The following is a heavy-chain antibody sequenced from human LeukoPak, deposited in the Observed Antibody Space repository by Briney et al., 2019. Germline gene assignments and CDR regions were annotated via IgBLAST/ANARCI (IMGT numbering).Heavy chain of an antibody. Sequence: PGGSLRLSCATSGFTFSDYYMSWIRQTPGKGLEWVAYISPGGTTMEYAKSVKGRFTISRDNAKDSLYLQMNSLEAEDTAVYYCAKGHTSGMIWGQGTLVSVSS. CDR1: GFTFSDYY. CDR2: ISPGGTTM. D-gene: IGHD3-16*01. J-gene: IGHJ4*02. CDR3: AKGHTSGMI. V-gene: IGHV3-11*01.